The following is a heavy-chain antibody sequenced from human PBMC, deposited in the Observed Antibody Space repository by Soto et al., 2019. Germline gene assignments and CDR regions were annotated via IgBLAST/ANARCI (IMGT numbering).Heavy chain of an antibody. V-gene: IGHV1-69*01. CDR1: GGTSSDYA. CDR3: AGSFKYGSGTFDALDV. CDR2: IIPIFGTA. Sequence: QVLLVQSGTEVKKPGSSVKVSCQASGGTSSDYALTWVRQAPGQGLEWMGGIIPIFGTANYAQRFQGRVSITADVSSSTAYMDLSSLKSEDTAVYYCAGSFKYGSGTFDALDVWGHGTMVMVSS. J-gene: IGHJ3*01. D-gene: IGHD3-10*01.